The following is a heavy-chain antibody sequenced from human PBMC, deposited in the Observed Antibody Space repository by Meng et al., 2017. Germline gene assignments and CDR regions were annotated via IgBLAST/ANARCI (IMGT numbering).Heavy chain of an antibody. V-gene: IGHV3-66*02. CDR2: IYGDSSP. D-gene: IGHD3/OR15-3a*01. CDR1: GLTVNTYY. CDR3: ASAPRLDFIFDS. Sequence: GESLKISCATAGLTVNTYYMSWVRQAPGKGLEWVSLIYGDSSPHYADSVKGRFTISRDSSKNTLYLQMNSLRLEDTAVYYCASAPRLDFIFDSWGQGTPVTVSS. J-gene: IGHJ4*02.